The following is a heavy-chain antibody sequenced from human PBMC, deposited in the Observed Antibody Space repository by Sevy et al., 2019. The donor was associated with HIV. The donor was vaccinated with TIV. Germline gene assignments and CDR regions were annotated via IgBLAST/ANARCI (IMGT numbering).Heavy chain of an antibody. D-gene: IGHD3-3*01. V-gene: IGHV3-30*02. CDR1: GLTFSSSG. J-gene: IGHJ4*02. Sequence: GGSLRLSCTSSGLTFSSSGMHWVRQAPGKGREWVAFIRYDGSDKYYADSVKDRFTNSRDNSKNTLYLQMNSLRAEDTAVYYCALSLGFLDDYWGQGTLVTVSS. CDR3: ALSLGFLDDY. CDR2: IRYDGSDK.